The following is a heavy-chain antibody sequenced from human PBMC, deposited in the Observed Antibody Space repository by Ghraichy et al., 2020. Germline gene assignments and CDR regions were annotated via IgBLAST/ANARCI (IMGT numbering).Heavy chain of an antibody. Sequence: SETLSLTCAVYGGSFSGYYWSWIRQPPGKGLEWIGEINHSGSTNYNPSLKSRVTISVDTSKNQFSLKLSSVTAADTAVYYCARGRHYYGSGRYSTIAKYYFDVWGQGTLVTVSS. D-gene: IGHD3-10*01. V-gene: IGHV4-34*01. CDR2: INHSGST. CDR3: ARGRHYYGSGRYSTIAKYYFDV. CDR1: GGSFSGYY. J-gene: IGHJ4*02.